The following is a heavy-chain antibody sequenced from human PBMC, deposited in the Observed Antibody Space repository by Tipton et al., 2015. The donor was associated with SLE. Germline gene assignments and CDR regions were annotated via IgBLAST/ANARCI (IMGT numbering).Heavy chain of an antibody. Sequence: LRLSCTVSGGSISSAAYYWSWIRQHPGKGLEWIGYIYYTMSAYYNPSLKSRVIISLDTSKNHFSLKLSSVTAADTAVYYCARVPRTFYYDYSGHFDYWGPGTLVTVSS. CDR1: GGSISSAAYY. CDR3: ARVPRTFYYDYSGHFDY. CDR2: IYYTMSA. V-gene: IGHV4-31*03. D-gene: IGHD3-22*01. J-gene: IGHJ4*02.